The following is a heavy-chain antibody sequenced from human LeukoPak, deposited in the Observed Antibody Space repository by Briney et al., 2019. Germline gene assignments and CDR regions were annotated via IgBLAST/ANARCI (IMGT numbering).Heavy chain of an antibody. Sequence: KPSETLSLTCTVSGGSISSYYWSWIRQPPGKGLEWVGYIYYSGSTNYNPSLKSRVTISVDTSKNQFSLKQSSVTAADTAVYYCARQGWDLSGNAFDIWGQGTMVTVSS. D-gene: IGHD6-19*01. CDR2: IYYSGST. V-gene: IGHV4-59*08. CDR1: GGSISSYY. CDR3: ARQGWDLSGNAFDI. J-gene: IGHJ3*02.